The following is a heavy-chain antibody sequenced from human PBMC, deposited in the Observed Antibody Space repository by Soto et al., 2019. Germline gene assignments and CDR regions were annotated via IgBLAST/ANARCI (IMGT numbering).Heavy chain of an antibody. D-gene: IGHD3-3*01. CDR3: ARKQAGFFYGIDY. V-gene: IGHV4-31*03. CDR1: GGSISTGGYY. CDR2: IDGSGYT. J-gene: IGHJ4*02. Sequence: SETLSLTCSVSGGSISTGGYYWSWIRQYPGKGLEWLGYIDGSGYTFYNPSLQSRLTLSMDTSKNQFSLKLSSATAADTAVYFCARKQAGFFYGIDYWGQGTLVTVSS.